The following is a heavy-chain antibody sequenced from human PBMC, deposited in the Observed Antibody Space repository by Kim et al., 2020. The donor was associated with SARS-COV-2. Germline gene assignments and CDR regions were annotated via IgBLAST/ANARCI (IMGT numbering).Heavy chain of an antibody. V-gene: IGHV4-61*02. CDR3: ARGAQYYYDSSGYAGNWFDP. CDR2: IYTSGST. Sequence: SETLSLTCTVSGGSISSGSYYWSWIRQPAGKGLEWIGRIYTSGSTNYNPSLKSRVTISVDTSKNQFSLKLSSVTAADTAVYYCARGAQYYYDSSGYAGNWFDPWGQGTLVTVSS. D-gene: IGHD3-22*01. CDR1: GGSISSGSYY. J-gene: IGHJ5*02.